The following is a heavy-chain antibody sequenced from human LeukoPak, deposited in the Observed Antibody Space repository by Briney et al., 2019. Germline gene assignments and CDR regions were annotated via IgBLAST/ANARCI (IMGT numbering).Heavy chain of an antibody. Sequence: GGSLRLSCAASGFTFSSYAMSWVRQAPGKGLEWVSAISGSGGYTYYADSVKGRFTISRDNSKNTLYLQMNSLRAEDTAVYYCAKRNYYNSRSPPMVVGGQRANGHRL. D-gene: IGHD3-22*01. CDR3: AKRNYYNSRSPPMVV. V-gene: IGHV3-23*01. CDR1: GFTFSSYA. J-gene: IGHJ6*04. CDR2: ISGSGGYT.